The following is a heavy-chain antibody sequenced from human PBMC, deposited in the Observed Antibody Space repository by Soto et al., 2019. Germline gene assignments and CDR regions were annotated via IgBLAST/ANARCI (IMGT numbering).Heavy chain of an antibody. CDR1: GFTFSSYS. CDR3: GRDPYSGARYYLDL. Sequence: GSLRLSCAASGFTFSSYSMSWVRQAPGKGLEWVSGFRTGGDDGTTYYADSVKGRFTISRDNSKQTAYLEMKSLRAEDTAVYYCGRDPYSGARYYLDLWGQGTQVTVSS. J-gene: IGHJ4*02. V-gene: IGHV3-23*01. D-gene: IGHD1-26*01. CDR2: FRTGGDDGTT.